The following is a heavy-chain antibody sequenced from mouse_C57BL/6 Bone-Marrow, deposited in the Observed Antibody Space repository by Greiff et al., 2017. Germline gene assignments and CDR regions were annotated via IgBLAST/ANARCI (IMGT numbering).Heavy chain of an antibody. V-gene: IGHV1-55*01. D-gene: IGHD6-5*01. CDR2: IYPGSGST. Sequence: QVQLQQPGAELVKPGASVTMSCKASGYTFTSYWITWVKQRPGQGLEWIGDIYPGSGSTNYNEKFKSKATLTVDTSSSTAYMQLSSLTSEDSAVYYCAREGAYVYAMDYWGQGTSGTVSS. J-gene: IGHJ4*01. CDR3: AREGAYVYAMDY. CDR1: GYTFTSYW.